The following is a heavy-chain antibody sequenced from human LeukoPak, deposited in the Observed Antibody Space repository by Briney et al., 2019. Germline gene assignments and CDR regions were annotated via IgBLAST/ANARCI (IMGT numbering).Heavy chain of an antibody. J-gene: IGHJ4*02. CDR3: AKGYYDYVWGSYYFDY. D-gene: IGHD3-16*01. Sequence: GGSLRLSCAASGFTFSSYAMSWVRQVPGKGLEWVSAISGSGGSTYYADSVKGRCTISRDNSRDTLYLQMNSLRAEDTAVYYCAKGYYDYVWGSYYFDYWGQGTLVTVSS. V-gene: IGHV3-23*01. CDR1: GFTFSSYA. CDR2: ISGSGGST.